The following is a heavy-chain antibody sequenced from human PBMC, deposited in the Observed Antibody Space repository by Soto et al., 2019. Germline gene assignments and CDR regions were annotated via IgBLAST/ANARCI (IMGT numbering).Heavy chain of an antibody. D-gene: IGHD3-3*01. CDR3: ARDGMGTYYDFWSGVSEAYGMDV. J-gene: IGHJ6*02. CDR2: IIPIFGTA. V-gene: IGHV1-69*13. Sequence: SVKVSCKASGGTFSSYAISWVRQAPGQGLEWMGGIIPIFGTANYAQKFQGRVTITADESTSTAYMELSSLRSDDTAVYYCARDGMGTYYDFWSGVSEAYGMDVWGQGTTVTVSS. CDR1: GGTFSSYA.